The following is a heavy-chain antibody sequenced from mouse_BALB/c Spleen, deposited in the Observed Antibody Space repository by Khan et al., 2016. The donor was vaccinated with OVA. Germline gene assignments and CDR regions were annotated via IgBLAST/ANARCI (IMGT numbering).Heavy chain of an antibody. J-gene: IGHJ3*01. D-gene: IGHD2-1*01. V-gene: IGHV9-3-1*01. Sequence: QIQLVQSGPELKKPGETVKISCKASGYTFTNYGMNWVKQAPGKGLKWMGWINTYTGEPTYADDFKGRFAFSLETSASTAYLRINNLKNEDTATXFCARSNGNYWFAYWGQGTLVTVSA. CDR3: ARSNGNYWFAY. CDR1: GYTFTNYG. CDR2: INTYTGEP.